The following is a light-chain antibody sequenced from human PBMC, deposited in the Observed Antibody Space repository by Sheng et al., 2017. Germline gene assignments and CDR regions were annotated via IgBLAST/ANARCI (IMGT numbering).Light chain of an antibody. CDR2: DAS. V-gene: IGKV3-11*01. Sequence: EVVLTQSPATLSVSPGERATLSCRASQSISTFLAWYRQVPGQPPRLLISDASKRATGIPDRFSGSGSGTDFTLTISSLEPEDFAVYYCQQRSNWSFGGGTKVEV. CDR3: QQRSNWS. CDR1: QSISTF. J-gene: IGKJ4*01.